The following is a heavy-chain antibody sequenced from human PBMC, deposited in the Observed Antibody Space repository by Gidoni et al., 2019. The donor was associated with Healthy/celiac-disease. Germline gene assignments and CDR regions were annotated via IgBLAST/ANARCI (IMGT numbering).Heavy chain of an antibody. Sequence: QVQLVESGGGVVQPGRSLRPSCAASGFTFSSYAMHWVRQAPGKGLEWVAVISYDGSNKYYADSVKGRFTISRDNSKNTLYLQMNSLRAEDTAVYYCARGLLLWFGELLSTDAEYFQHWGQGTLVTVSS. CDR1: GFTFSSYA. J-gene: IGHJ1*01. CDR3: ARGLLLWFGELLSTDAEYFQH. D-gene: IGHD3-10*01. V-gene: IGHV3-30-3*01. CDR2: ISYDGSNK.